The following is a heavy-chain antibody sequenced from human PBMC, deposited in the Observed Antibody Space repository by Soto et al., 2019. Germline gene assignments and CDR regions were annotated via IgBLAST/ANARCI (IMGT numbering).Heavy chain of an antibody. D-gene: IGHD6-13*01. CDR1: GGTFSSYA. CDR2: IIPIFGTA. CDR3: ARDIAAAGTHYYYYGMDV. V-gene: IGHV1-69*12. J-gene: IGHJ6*02. Sequence: QVQLVQSGAEVEKPGSSVKVSCKASGGTFSSYAISWVRQAPGQGLEWMGGIIPIFGTANYAQKFQGRVTITADESTSTAYMELSSLRSEDTAVYYCARDIAAAGTHYYYYGMDVWGQGTTVTVSS.